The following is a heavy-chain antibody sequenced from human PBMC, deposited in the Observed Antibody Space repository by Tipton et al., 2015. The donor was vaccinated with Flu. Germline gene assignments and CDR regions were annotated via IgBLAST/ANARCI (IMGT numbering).Heavy chain of an antibody. CDR2: INPYTGNT. Sequence: QLVQSGAEVKKPGASVKVSCKASGYTFTSYRISWVRQAPGQGLEWVGWINPYTGNTNYAQKLQGRVSMTTDTSTSTAYMELRSLRSDDTAVYYCARDSGDTVVEKGADYWGQGTLVTVSS. V-gene: IGHV1-18*04. J-gene: IGHJ4*02. CDR3: ARDSGDTVVEKGADY. CDR1: GYTFTSYR. D-gene: IGHD5-18*01.